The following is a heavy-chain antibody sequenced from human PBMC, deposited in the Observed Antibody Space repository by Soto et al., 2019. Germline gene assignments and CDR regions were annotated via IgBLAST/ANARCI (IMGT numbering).Heavy chain of an antibody. Sequence: QVQLQESGPGLVKPSQTLSLTCTVSGGSISSGGYYWSWIRQHPGKGLEWIGYIYYSGSTYYNPSRKSRVTISVDTSKNQFSLKLSSVTAADTAVYYCARTYYYDSSGYYLFDYWGQGTLVTVSS. CDR2: IYYSGST. CDR3: ARTYYYDSSGYYLFDY. D-gene: IGHD3-22*01. J-gene: IGHJ4*02. CDR1: GGSISSGGYY. V-gene: IGHV4-31*03.